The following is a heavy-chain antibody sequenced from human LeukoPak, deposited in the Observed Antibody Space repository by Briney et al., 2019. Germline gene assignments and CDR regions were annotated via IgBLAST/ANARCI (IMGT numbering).Heavy chain of an antibody. Sequence: GGSLRLSCVASGITFSNYAVSWVRQAPEKGLDWVSVISGSAHKIRYADSVKGRFTISRDNSENIVYQQMNNLRVEDTAVYYCAGRVTGYSFGYVHWGRGTLVTVSS. CDR1: GITFSNYA. V-gene: IGHV3-23*01. D-gene: IGHD5-18*01. J-gene: IGHJ4*02. CDR2: ISGSAHKI. CDR3: AGRVTGYSFGYVH.